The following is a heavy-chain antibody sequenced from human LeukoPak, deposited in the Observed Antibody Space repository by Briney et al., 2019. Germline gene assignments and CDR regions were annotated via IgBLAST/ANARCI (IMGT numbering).Heavy chain of an antibody. CDR3: VKDSYYYDSSGNFDY. D-gene: IGHD3-22*01. Sequence: GGSLRLSCAASGFTLSSYSMNWVRQAPGKGLEWGSYISSSSSTIYYADSVKGRFTISRDNAKNSLYLQMNSLRAEDTALYYCVKDSYYYDSSGNFDYWGQGTLVTVSS. V-gene: IGHV3-48*04. J-gene: IGHJ4*02. CDR2: ISSSSSTI. CDR1: GFTLSSYS.